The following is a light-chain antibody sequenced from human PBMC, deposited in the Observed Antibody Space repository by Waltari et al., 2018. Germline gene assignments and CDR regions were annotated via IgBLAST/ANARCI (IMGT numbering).Light chain of an antibody. V-gene: IGLV2-23*01. Sequence: QSALTQPASVSGSPGQSTTISCTGTSSAVGRYNLVSWYQEHPGKAPKLMIYEDSKRPSGVSNRFSGSKSGNTASLTISGLQAEDEADYYCCSYAGSFTLIFGGGTKLTVL. CDR3: CSYAGSFTLI. CDR2: EDS. J-gene: IGLJ2*01. CDR1: SSAVGRYNL.